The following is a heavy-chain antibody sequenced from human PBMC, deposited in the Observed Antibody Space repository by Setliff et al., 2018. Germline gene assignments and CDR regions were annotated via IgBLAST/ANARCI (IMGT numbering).Heavy chain of an antibody. D-gene: IGHD2-15*01. Sequence: SETLSLTCTVSGGSISSGGYYWSWIRQHPGKGLEWIGNIYYSGSTYHNPSLKSRVTISVDTSKNQFSLKLSSVTAADTAVYYCARVPRFTDMRNAFDIWGQGTMFTVSS. CDR1: GGSISSGGYY. CDR2: IYYSGST. CDR3: ARVPRFTDMRNAFDI. J-gene: IGHJ3*02. V-gene: IGHV4-31*03.